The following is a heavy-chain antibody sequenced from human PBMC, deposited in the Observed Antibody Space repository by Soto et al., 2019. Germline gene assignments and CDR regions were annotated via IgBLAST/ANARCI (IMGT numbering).Heavy chain of an antibody. CDR1: GFTFSSDA. CDR3: VKARYSSNRGYFDY. CDR2: LDGSGSHT. Sequence: EVQLLESGGGLVQPGGSLRLSCAASGFTFSSDAMSWVRLAPGRGLEWVSSLDGSGSHTFHADSVKGRFTISRDNSKNTVYLQMNSLRAEDTAVYYCVKARYSSNRGYFDYWGQGTVVTVSS. J-gene: IGHJ4*02. D-gene: IGHD5-18*01. V-gene: IGHV3-23*01.